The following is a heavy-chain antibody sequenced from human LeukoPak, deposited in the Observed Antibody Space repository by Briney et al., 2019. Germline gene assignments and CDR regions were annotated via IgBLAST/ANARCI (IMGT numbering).Heavy chain of an antibody. D-gene: IGHD2-15*01. Sequence: GGSLRLSCAASGFTFDDYGMSWVRQAPGKGLEWVSGINWNGGSTGYADSVKGRFTISRDNAKNSLYLQMNSLRAEDTALYYCAGGSLHCSGGSCYENWGQGTLVTVSS. CDR2: INWNGGST. V-gene: IGHV3-20*04. CDR1: GFTFDDYG. CDR3: AGGSLHCSGGSCYEN. J-gene: IGHJ4*02.